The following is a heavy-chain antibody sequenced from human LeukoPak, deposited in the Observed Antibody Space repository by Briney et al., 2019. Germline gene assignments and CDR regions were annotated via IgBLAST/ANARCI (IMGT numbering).Heavy chain of an antibody. CDR3: ARDRLKDAAAGTSFLFVY. CDR1: GFTFSDCY. D-gene: IGHD6-13*01. V-gene: IGHV3-11*06. Sequence: GGSLRLSCAASGFTFSDCYMSWIRQAPGKGLEWVSSISSSSSYTNYADSVKGRFTISRDNAKNSLYLQMNSLRAEDTAVYYCARDRLKDAAAGTSFLFVYWGQGTLVTVSS. J-gene: IGHJ4*02. CDR2: ISSSSSYT.